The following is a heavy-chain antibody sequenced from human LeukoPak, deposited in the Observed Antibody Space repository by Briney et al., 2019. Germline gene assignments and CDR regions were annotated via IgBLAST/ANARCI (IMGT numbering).Heavy chain of an antibody. D-gene: IGHD4-23*01. J-gene: IGHJ5*02. V-gene: IGHV3-11*04. Sequence: GGSLRLSCSVSGFIFSDSHTSWLRQAPGKGLEWASYITATGSTIYYADSVRGRFTISRDNAKKSLYLQMNSLRAEDAAVYYCARDQYGGNSVHWFDPWGQGTLITVSS. CDR3: ARDQYGGNSVHWFDP. CDR2: ITATGSTI. CDR1: GFIFSDSH.